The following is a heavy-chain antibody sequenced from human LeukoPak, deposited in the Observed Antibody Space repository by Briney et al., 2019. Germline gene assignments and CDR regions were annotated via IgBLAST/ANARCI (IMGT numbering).Heavy chain of an antibody. CDR1: GFTFSSYA. J-gene: IGHJ4*02. Sequence: PGRSLRLSCAASGFTFSSYAMSWVRQAPGKGLEWVSAISGSGGSTYYADSVKGRCTISRDNSKNTLYLQMNSLRAEDTAVYYCAKGCKTRYFDWLLSPPDYFDYWGQGTLVTVSS. V-gene: IGHV3-23*01. CDR2: ISGSGGST. CDR3: AKGCKTRYFDWLLSPPDYFDY. D-gene: IGHD3-9*01.